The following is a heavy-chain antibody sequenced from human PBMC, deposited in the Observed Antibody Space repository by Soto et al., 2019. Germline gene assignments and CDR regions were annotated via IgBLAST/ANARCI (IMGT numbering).Heavy chain of an antibody. D-gene: IGHD2-8*01. V-gene: IGHV3-7*01. Sequence: GGSLRLSCAASGFMFSNYWMSWVRQAPGKGLEWVASINLGGSEINYVDSVKGRFTISRDNAKNTMYLQMNSLTADDTAVYYCARDTNGLHYWGQGTLVTVSS. CDR1: GFMFSNYW. J-gene: IGHJ4*02. CDR2: INLGGSEI. CDR3: ARDTNGLHY.